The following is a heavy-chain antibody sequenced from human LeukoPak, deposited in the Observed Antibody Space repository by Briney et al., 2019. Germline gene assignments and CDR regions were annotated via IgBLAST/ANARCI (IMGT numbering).Heavy chain of an antibody. CDR1: GSTFTSSL. CDR2: IYPVHSDT. V-gene: IGHV5-51*01. CDR3: ARQPRSSEHFDY. J-gene: IGHJ4*02. Sequence: SGQGPGSTFTSSLLGWVRPMPRKGLALMGMIYPVHSDTRYSPSCQGQDTISADRSNITAYLQWSSLKAADSGMYYCARQPRSSEHFDYWGQGTLVTVFS. D-gene: IGHD3-10*01.